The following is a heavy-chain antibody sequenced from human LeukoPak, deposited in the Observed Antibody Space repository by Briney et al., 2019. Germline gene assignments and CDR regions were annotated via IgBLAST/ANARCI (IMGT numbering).Heavy chain of an antibody. V-gene: IGHV4-39*01. Sequence: SETLSLTCTVSGGSISSSSYSWGWIRQPPGKGLEWIGSIYYSGSTYYNPSLKSRVTISVDTSKNQFSLKLSSVTAADTAVYYCARRARIVVAVVDYWGQGTLVTVSS. CDR1: GGSISSSSYS. CDR3: ARRARIVVAVVDY. J-gene: IGHJ4*02. D-gene: IGHD3-22*01. CDR2: IYYSGST.